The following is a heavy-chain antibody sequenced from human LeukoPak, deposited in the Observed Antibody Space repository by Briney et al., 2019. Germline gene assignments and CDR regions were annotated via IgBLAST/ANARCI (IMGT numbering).Heavy chain of an antibody. V-gene: IGHV3-48*04. CDR1: GFTFSSYW. Sequence: GGCLRLSCAASGFTFSSYWMSWVRQAPGKGLEWVSYMSSSGSTIYYADSVKGRFTISRDNAKNSLYLQMNSLRAEDMALYYCAIGALLGCSSTSCYAGYFDYWGQGTLVTVSS. CDR2: MSSSGSTI. CDR3: AIGALLGCSSTSCYAGYFDY. J-gene: IGHJ4*02. D-gene: IGHD2-2*01.